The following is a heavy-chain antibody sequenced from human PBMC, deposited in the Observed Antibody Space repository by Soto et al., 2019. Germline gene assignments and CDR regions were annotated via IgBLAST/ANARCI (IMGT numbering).Heavy chain of an antibody. D-gene: IGHD2-15*01. V-gene: IGHV4-30-4*01. CDR1: GDSISTVDYF. J-gene: IGHJ5*01. Sequence: SETLSLTCAVSGDSISTVDYFWAWIRQPPGQALEYIGYIYKSTTTYYNPSFESRVAISLDTEKSQFSLTVTSVTAADTAVYFCARGRYCLTGRCFPNWFDSWGQRTLVTVSS. CDR3: ARGRYCLTGRCFPNWFDS. CDR2: IYKSTTT.